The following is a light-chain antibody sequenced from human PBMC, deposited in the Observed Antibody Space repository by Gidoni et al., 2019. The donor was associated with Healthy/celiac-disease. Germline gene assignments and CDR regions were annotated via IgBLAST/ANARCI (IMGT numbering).Light chain of an antibody. CDR3: QQRSNWHFT. CDR1: QSVSSY. V-gene: IGKV3-11*01. CDR2: DAS. Sequence: TVLTQSPATLSLSPGERATLSCRASQSVSSYLAWFQQKPGQAPRLLIYDASNRATGIPARFSGSGSGTDFTLTISSLEPEDFAVYYCQQRSNWHFTFGPGTKVDIK. J-gene: IGKJ3*01.